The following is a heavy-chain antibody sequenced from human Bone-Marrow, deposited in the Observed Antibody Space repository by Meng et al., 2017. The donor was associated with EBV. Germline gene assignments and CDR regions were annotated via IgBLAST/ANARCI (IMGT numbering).Heavy chain of an antibody. V-gene: IGHV1-18*01. CDR3: AREVGATPWAGDYYGMDV. J-gene: IGHJ6*02. CDR2: ISAYNGNT. CDR1: GYTFTSYG. Sequence: VQLVESGAEVKKPGASVKVSCKASGYTFTSYGISWVRQAPGQGLEWMGWISAYNGNTNYAQKLQGRVTMTTDTSTSTAYMELRSLRSDDTAVYYCAREVGATPWAGDYYGMDVWGQGTTVTVSS. D-gene: IGHD1-26*01.